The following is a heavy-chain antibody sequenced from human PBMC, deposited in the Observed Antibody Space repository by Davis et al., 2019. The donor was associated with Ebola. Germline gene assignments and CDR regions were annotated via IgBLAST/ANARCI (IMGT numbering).Heavy chain of an antibody. CDR2: INGDGIST. J-gene: IGHJ4*02. CDR3: ASAIVATINDY. D-gene: IGHD5-12*01. Sequence: HTGGSLRLSCAASGFTLSTYWMHWVRQAPGKGLVWVSRINGDGISTAYADSVKGRFTISRDNAKNTLYLQMNSLRAEDTAVYYCASAIVATINDYWGQGTLVTVSS. CDR1: GFTLSTYW. V-gene: IGHV3-74*01.